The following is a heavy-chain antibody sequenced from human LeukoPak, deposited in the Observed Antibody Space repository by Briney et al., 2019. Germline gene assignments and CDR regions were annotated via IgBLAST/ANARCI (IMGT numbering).Heavy chain of an antibody. J-gene: IGHJ3*02. CDR1: GFTFSSYA. CDR2: ISYDGSHE. Sequence: RRSLRLSCAASGFTFSSYAIHWVRQAPGKGLEWVAVISYDGSHEYYGDSVKGRFTISRDNFKNTLYLQMNSLRAEDTAVYYCARGSVVGGRDAFDIWGQGTMVTVSS. V-gene: IGHV3-30-3*01. CDR3: ARGSVVGGRDAFDI. D-gene: IGHD1-26*01.